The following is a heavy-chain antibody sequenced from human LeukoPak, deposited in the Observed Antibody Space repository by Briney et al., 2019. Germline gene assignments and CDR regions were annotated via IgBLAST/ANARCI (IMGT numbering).Heavy chain of an antibody. V-gene: IGHV4-39*01. D-gene: IGHD6-19*01. Sequence: PSETLSLTCTVSGGSISSSSYYWGWIRQPPGKGLEWIGSIYYSGSTYYNPSLKSRVTISVDTSKNRFSLKLSSVTAADTAVYYCARPKIAVAVDDAFDIWGQGTMVTVSS. J-gene: IGHJ3*02. CDR2: IYYSGST. CDR3: ARPKIAVAVDDAFDI. CDR1: GGSISSSSYY.